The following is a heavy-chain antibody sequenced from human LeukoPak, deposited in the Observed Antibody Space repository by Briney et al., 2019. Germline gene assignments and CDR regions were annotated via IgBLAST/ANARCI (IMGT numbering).Heavy chain of an antibody. CDR3: ARHVRRLNDAFDI. D-gene: IGHD6-25*01. CDR2: IYYSGTT. J-gene: IGHJ3*02. V-gene: IGHV4-39*01. Sequence: SETLSLTCTVSGGSISTSSHYWGWIRQPPAKGLEWIGSIYYSGTTYYNLSLRSRLTKSVNTSKNQFSLNVTSVTAADTAIYYCARHVRRLNDAFDIWGQGTMVTVSS. CDR1: GGSISTSSHY.